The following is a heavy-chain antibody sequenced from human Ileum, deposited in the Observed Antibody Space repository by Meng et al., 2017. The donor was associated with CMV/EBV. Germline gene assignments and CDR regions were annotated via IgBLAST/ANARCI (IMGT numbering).Heavy chain of an antibody. CDR2: ILRSGNT. V-gene: IGHV4-39*07. J-gene: IGHJ4*02. CDR3: ARDMGQQLVPVFFDY. D-gene: IGHD6-13*01. CDR1: GSLRNSAYA. Sequence: GSLRNSAYAWRWVRQPPGKGLEWIGSILRSGNTYHNPSLQDRVTISVDTSKNQFSMRLTSVTAADTAVYYCARDMGQQLVPVFFDYWGQGTLVTVSS.